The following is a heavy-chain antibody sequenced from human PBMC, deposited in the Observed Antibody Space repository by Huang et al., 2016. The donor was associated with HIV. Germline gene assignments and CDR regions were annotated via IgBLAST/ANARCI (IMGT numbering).Heavy chain of an antibody. V-gene: IGHV4-34*01. CDR3: ARDGPERSSGNYGASDY. D-gene: IGHD1-26*01. Sequence: QVQLQQWGAGLLKPSETLSLTCAVFGVSFSGYYWSWIRQPPGKGLEWMGEITDSGSTNYNPSLKSRVTVAVDTAKTQFSLRLSAVTAADTAVYYCARDGPERSSGNYGASDYWGQGTLVTVSS. J-gene: IGHJ4*02. CDR2: ITDSGST. CDR1: GVSFSGYY.